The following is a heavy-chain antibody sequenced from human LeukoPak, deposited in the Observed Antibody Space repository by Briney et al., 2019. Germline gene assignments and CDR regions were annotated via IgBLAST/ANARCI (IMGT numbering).Heavy chain of an antibody. CDR3: ARRGHYYDSSGYYYVLDY. D-gene: IGHD3-22*01. V-gene: IGHV1-2*02. Sequence: ASVKVSCKASGYTFTGYYMHWVRQAPGQGLEWMGWINPNSGGTNYAQKFQGRVTMTRDTPISTAYMELSRLRSDDTAVYYCARRGHYYDSSGYYYVLDYWGQGTLVTVSS. CDR1: GYTFTGYY. J-gene: IGHJ4*02. CDR2: INPNSGGT.